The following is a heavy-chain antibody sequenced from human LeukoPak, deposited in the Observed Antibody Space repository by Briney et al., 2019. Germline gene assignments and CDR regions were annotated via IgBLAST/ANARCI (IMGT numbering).Heavy chain of an antibody. J-gene: IGHJ4*02. V-gene: IGHV1-69*04. Sequence: ASVKVSCKASGGTFSSYAISWVRQAPGQGLEWMGRIIPILGIANYAQKFQGRVTITADKSTSTAYMELSSLRSEDTAVYYCARDDAYDSSGYLVEYYFDYWGQGTLVTVSS. D-gene: IGHD3-22*01. CDR2: IIPILGIA. CDR1: GGTFSSYA. CDR3: ARDDAYDSSGYLVEYYFDY.